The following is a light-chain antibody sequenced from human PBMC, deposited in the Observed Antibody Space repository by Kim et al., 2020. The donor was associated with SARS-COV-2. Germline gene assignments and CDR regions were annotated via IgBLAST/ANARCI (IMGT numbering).Light chain of an antibody. CDR1: ESVSNN. CDR3: QQYNSWPWT. V-gene: IGKV3D-15*01. Sequence: EIVMTQSPATLSVSPGKRATLSCRASESVSNNLAWYQQKPGQAPRLLMFGASTRATVIPARFSASGSGTEFTLTISSLQSEDFSVYYCQQYNSWPWTFGQGTKVDIK. J-gene: IGKJ1*01. CDR2: GAS.